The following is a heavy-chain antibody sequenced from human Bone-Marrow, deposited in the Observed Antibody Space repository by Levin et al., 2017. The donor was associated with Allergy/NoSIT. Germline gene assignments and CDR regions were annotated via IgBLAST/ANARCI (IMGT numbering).Heavy chain of an antibody. CDR3: ARDQFRRATIGARWFDP. Sequence: GESLKISCAASGFTFSNSWMSWVRPAPGKGLEWVANIKEDGSEKYYVDSVKGRFTISRDNAKNSLYVQMNSPSAEDTAVYYCARDQFRRATIGARWFDPWGQGTLVTVSS. CDR1: GFTFSNSW. CDR2: IKEDGSEK. V-gene: IGHV3-7*01. J-gene: IGHJ5*02. D-gene: IGHD5-24*01.